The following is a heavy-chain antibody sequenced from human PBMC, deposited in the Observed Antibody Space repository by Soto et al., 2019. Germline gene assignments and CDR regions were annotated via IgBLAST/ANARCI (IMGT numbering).Heavy chain of an antibody. CDR2: ISGSGGST. J-gene: IGHJ6*02. CDR1: GFTFSSYA. V-gene: IGHV3-23*01. Sequence: EVQLLESGGGLVQPGGSLRLSCAASGFTFSSYAMSWVRQAPGKGLEWVSAISGSGGSTYYADSVKGRFTISRDNSKNTLYLQMNSLRAEDTAVYYCALVGGYPPGYYYGMDVWGQGTTVTVSS. CDR3: ALVGGYPPGYYYGMDV. D-gene: IGHD3-22*01.